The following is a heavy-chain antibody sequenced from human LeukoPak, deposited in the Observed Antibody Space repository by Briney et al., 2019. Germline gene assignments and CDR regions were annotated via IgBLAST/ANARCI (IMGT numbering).Heavy chain of an antibody. J-gene: IGHJ3*01. V-gene: IGHV5-51*01. CDR1: GYNFPSYW. D-gene: IGHD1-26*01. CDR3: ARRVGANDAFDF. CDR2: IYPGDSET. Sequence: GESLKISCETSGYNFPSYWIGWVRQVPGKGLEWMGIIYPGDSETKYSPSFEGQVIISADKSMSVVYMQWSSLKASDTAIYYCARRVGANDAFDFWGQGTMVNVFS.